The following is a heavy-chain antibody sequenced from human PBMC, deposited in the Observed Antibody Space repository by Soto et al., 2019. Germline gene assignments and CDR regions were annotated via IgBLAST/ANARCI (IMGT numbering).Heavy chain of an antibody. CDR3: ARDLNGDYAYFDY. V-gene: IGHV4-59*01. CDR1: GGSISSYY. J-gene: IGHJ4*02. Sequence: SETLSLTCTVSGGSISSYYWSWIRQPPGKGLEWIGYIYYIGSTNYNPSLKSRVTISVDTSKNQFSLKLSSVTAADTAVYYCARDLNGDYAYFDYWGQGTLVTVSS. CDR2: IYYIGST. D-gene: IGHD4-17*01.